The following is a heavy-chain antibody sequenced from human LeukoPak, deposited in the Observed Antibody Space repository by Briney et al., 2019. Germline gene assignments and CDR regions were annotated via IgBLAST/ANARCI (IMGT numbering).Heavy chain of an antibody. J-gene: IGHJ4*02. V-gene: IGHV3-23*01. Sequence: PGGSLRLSCAASGFTFSSYGMSWVRQAPGKGLEWVSAISGSGGSTYYADSVKGRFTISRDNAKNSLSLQMNSLRAEDTAVYYCAKGLGSYYYGAGSFADYWGQGALVIVSS. CDR2: ISGSGGST. CDR3: AKGLGSYYYGAGSFADY. D-gene: IGHD3-10*01. CDR1: GFTFSSYG.